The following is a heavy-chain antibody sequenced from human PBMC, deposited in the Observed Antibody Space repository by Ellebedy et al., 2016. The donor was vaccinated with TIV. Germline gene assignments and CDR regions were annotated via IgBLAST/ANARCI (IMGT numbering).Heavy chain of an antibody. J-gene: IGHJ4*02. CDR3: TRETNPTPGALAGTGFDC. Sequence: GESLKISCVASGFTFSTYGMHWVRQAPGKGLEWVAFKRFDGRNEYNGDSVKGRFIISRDLSKNTLYLQMNRLRSEDTGIYYCTRETNPTPGALAGTGFDCWGQGTLVIVSS. CDR1: GFTFSTYG. CDR2: KRFDGRNE. V-gene: IGHV3-30*02. D-gene: IGHD3-10*01.